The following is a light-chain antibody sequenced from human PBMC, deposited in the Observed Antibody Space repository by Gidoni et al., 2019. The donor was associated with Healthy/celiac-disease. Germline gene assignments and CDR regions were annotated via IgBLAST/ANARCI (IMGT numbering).Light chain of an antibody. V-gene: IGKV1-5*03. CDR2: KAS. Sequence: DIHMIHSPSTLSASVGDRVTITCRASQSISSWLAWYQQKPGKDPKRLIYKASRLESGDQSRFSGSGSGTEYTLTISRLQPDDFATYYCQQYNSLWTFGQGTKVEIK. J-gene: IGKJ1*01. CDR1: QSISSW. CDR3: QQYNSLWT.